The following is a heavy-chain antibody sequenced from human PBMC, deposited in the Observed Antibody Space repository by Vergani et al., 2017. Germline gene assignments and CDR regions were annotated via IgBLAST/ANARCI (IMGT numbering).Heavy chain of an antibody. D-gene: IGHD3-3*01. J-gene: IGHJ4*02. CDR2: INHSGST. V-gene: IGHV4-34*01. CDR1: GWSFSGYY. CDR3: ARGLYDFWSGYYHY. Sequence: QVQLQQWGAGLLKPSETLSLTCAVYGWSFSGYYWSWIRQPPGKGLEWIGEINHSGSTNYNPSLKSRVTISVDTSKNQFSLKLSSVTAADTAVYYCARGLYDFWSGYYHYWGQGTLVTVSS.